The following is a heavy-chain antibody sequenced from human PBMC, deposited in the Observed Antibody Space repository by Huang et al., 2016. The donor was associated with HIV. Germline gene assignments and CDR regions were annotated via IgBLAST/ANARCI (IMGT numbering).Heavy chain of an antibody. J-gene: IGHJ4*02. D-gene: IGHD3-3*01. CDR2: MYSSGST. CDR1: GGSISSSFYY. V-gene: IGHV4-39*01. CDR3: VRHRPNYDFWSGYYPYFDD. Sequence: QVQLQESGRGLVKPSETLSLTCTVSGGSISSSFYYWGWIRQSPGKGLEWIGSMYSSGSTYYNPARNSRVTISADTSNSQFSLKLTSVTAADSAVYYCVRHRPNYDFWSGYYPYFDDWGQGTLVTVSS.